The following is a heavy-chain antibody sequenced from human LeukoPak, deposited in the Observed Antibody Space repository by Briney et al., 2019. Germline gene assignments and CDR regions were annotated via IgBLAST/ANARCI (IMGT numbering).Heavy chain of an antibody. CDR3: AKDSLPSLYDILTGYYGLFDY. D-gene: IGHD3-9*01. CDR1: GFTFSSYA. J-gene: IGHJ4*02. CDR2: ISGSGGST. Sequence: GGSLRLSCAASGFTFSSYAVSWVRQAPGKGLEWVSAISGSGGSTYYADSVKGRFTISRDNSKNTLYLQMNSLRAEDTAVYYCAKDSLPSLYDILTGYYGLFDYWGQGTLVTVSS. V-gene: IGHV3-23*01.